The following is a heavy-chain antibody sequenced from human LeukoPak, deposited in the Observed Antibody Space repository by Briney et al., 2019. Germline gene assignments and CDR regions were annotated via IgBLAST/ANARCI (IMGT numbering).Heavy chain of an antibody. Sequence: PSETLSLTCTVSGGSISSYYWSWIRQPPGKGLEWIGYIYYSGSTNYNPSLKSRVTISVDTSKNQFSLKLTSVTAADTAIFYCARRGLGIGMAAYAFDMWGQGTMVTVSS. J-gene: IGHJ3*02. CDR3: ARRGLGIGMAAYAFDM. D-gene: IGHD6-19*01. CDR2: IYYSGST. CDR1: GGSISSYY. V-gene: IGHV4-59*08.